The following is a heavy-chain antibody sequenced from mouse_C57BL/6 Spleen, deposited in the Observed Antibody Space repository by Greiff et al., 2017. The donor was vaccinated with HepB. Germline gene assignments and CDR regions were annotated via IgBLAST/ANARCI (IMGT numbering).Heavy chain of an antibody. CDR2: INPSSGYT. J-gene: IGHJ2*01. CDR1: GYTFTSYT. Sequence: VQLQQSGAELARPGASVKMSCKASGYTFTSYTMHWVKQRPGQGLEWIGYINPSSGYTKYNQKFKDKATLTADKSSSTAYMQLSSLTSEDSAVYYCARGIYYYGSSYGYFDYWGQGTTLTVSS. CDR3: ARGIYYYGSSYGYFDY. D-gene: IGHD1-1*01. V-gene: IGHV1-4*01.